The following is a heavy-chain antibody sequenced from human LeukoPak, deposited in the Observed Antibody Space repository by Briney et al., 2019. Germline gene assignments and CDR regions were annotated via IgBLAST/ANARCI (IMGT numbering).Heavy chain of an antibody. CDR2: IYYSGST. CDR3: ARVLRYFDWLSGYDY. V-gene: IGHV4-59*01. CDR1: GGSISSYY. Sequence: PSETLSLTCTVSGGSISSYYWSWIRQPPGKGLEWIGYIYYSGSTNYNPSLKSRVTISVDTSKNQFSLKLSSVTAADTAVYYCARVLRYFDWLSGYDYWGQGTLVTVSS. D-gene: IGHD3-9*01. J-gene: IGHJ4*02.